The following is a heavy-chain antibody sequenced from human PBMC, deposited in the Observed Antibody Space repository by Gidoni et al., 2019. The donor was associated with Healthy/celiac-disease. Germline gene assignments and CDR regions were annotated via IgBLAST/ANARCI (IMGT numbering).Heavy chain of an antibody. D-gene: IGHD5-18*01. V-gene: IGHV3-48*01. CDR2: ITGGSNTI. CDR1: GFTFSSYR. Sequence: EVQLVESGGGLIQPGESLRLSCEASGFTFSSYRMNWVRQAPGKGLEWISSITGGSNTIRYTDSVRGRFTISRDNAKNSLFLQMNSLRAEDTAVYYCAGAEIQGNNWFQSWGQGTRVTVSS. J-gene: IGHJ5*01. CDR3: AGAEIQGNNWFQS.